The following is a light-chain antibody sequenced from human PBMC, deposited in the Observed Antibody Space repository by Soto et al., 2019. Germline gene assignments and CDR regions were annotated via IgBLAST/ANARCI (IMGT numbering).Light chain of an antibody. Sequence: DIQMTQSPSSLSASVGDRVTITCRASQSISSYLNWYQQKPGKAPKLLTYAASSLQSGVPSRFSGSGSGTDFTLTISSLQPEDFATYYCQQNYSTVYTFGQGTK. CDR2: AAS. CDR3: QQNYSTVYT. J-gene: IGKJ2*01. CDR1: QSISSY. V-gene: IGKV1-39*01.